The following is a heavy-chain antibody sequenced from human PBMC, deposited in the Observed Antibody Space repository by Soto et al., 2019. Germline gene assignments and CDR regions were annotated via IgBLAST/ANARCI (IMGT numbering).Heavy chain of an antibody. Sequence: SETLSLTCAVSCVSITTNGYSWSWIRQPPGKGLEWIGYIYPSGTLFYNPSLNSRVTISADTSNNQFSLKLTSVTAADTAVYFCATYTAFAKYYFDYWGRGTLVTVSS. CDR3: ATYTAFAKYYFDY. J-gene: IGHJ4*02. CDR2: IYPSGTL. CDR1: CVSITTNGYS. V-gene: IGHV4-30-2*01. D-gene: IGHD3-16*01.